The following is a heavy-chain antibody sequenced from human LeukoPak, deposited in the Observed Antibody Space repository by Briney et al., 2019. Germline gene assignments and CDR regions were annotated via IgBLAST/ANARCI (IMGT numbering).Heavy chain of an antibody. J-gene: IGHJ4*02. Sequence: PGGSLRLSCAASGFTFNSYAMSWVRQAPGKGLEWVSAISHSGGSTYYADSVKGRFTISRDNSKNTLYLHLNSLRAEDTAVYYCTRYRFSEYGGNVWGQGTLVTVSS. CDR3: TRYRFSEYGGNV. V-gene: IGHV3-23*01. CDR2: ISHSGGST. CDR1: GFTFNSYA. D-gene: IGHD4-23*01.